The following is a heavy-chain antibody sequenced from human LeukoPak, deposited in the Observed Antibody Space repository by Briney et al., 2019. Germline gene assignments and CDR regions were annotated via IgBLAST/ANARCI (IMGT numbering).Heavy chain of an antibody. J-gene: IGHJ4*02. CDR3: TRDPWGAMTTDFGLD. CDR1: GFTFSSYA. CDR2: ISGSGGST. Sequence: GGSLRLSCAASGFTFSSYAMSWVRQAPGKGLEWVSAISGSGGSTYYADSVKGRFTISRDNSKNTLYLQMNSLKTEDTALYYCTRDPWGAMTTDFGLDWGPGTLVTVSS. V-gene: IGHV3-23*01. D-gene: IGHD4-17*01.